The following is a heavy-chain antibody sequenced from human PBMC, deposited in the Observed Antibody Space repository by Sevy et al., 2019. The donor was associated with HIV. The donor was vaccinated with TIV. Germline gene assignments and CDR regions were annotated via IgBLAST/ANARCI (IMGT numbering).Heavy chain of an antibody. CDR1: GFTFSDYA. CDR2: ISSDGITK. CDR3: AREEAANRNVRYCSGDNCFYNSFDP. Sequence: GGSLRLSCAASGFTFSDYAMHWVRQAPGKGLEWVSIISSDGITKYYADSVKGRFTISRDNSENSLYLQMNSLRPEETALYYCAREEAANRNVRYCSGDNCFYNSFDPWGQGTLVTVSS. V-gene: IGHV3-30-3*01. J-gene: IGHJ5*02. D-gene: IGHD2-15*01.